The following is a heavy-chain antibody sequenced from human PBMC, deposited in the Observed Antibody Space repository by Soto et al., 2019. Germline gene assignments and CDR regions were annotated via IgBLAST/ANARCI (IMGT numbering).Heavy chain of an antibody. CDR2: IYYSGST. J-gene: IGHJ2*01. V-gene: IGHV4-39*01. D-gene: IGHD1-26*01. Sequence: QLQLQESGPGLVKPSETLSLTCTVSGGSISSSSYYWGWIRQPPGTGLEWIGSIYYSGSTYYNPSLKSRVTISVDTSKNQFSLKLSSVTAADTAVYYCARQSLFYLRHWYFDLWGRGTLVTVSS. CDR1: GGSISSSSYY. CDR3: ARQSLFYLRHWYFDL.